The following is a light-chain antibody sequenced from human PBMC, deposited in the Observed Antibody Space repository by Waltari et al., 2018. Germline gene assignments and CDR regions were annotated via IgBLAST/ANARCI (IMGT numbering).Light chain of an antibody. V-gene: IGKV3-20*01. Sequence: RASQSFSRSRIAWYLHRPGQAPRLLIYGASGRATGIPDRFSGSGSGTDFSLTISRVEPEDFAVYYCQQFGSSVMYTFGQGTKLEIK. CDR3: QQFGSSVMYT. CDR1: QSFSRSR. J-gene: IGKJ2*01. CDR2: GAS.